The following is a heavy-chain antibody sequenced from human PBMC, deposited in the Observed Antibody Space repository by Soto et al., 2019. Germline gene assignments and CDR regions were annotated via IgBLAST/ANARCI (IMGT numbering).Heavy chain of an antibody. CDR1: GGSVSSGSYY. Sequence: PSETLSLTCTVSGGSVSSGSYYWGWIRQPPGKGLEWIGYIYYSGSTNYNPSLKSRVTISVDTSKNQFSLKLSSVTAADTAVYYCARGIVVPAAMTLYNWFDPWGQGTLVTVSS. D-gene: IGHD2-2*01. CDR3: ARGIVVPAAMTLYNWFDP. J-gene: IGHJ5*02. CDR2: IYYSGST. V-gene: IGHV4-61*01.